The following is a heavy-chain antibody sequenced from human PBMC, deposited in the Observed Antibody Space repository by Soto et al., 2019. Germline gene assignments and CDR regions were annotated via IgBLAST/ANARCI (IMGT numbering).Heavy chain of an antibody. D-gene: IGHD3-22*01. Sequence: ASVKVSCKTSGYTFTGFYIHWVRQAPGHGLEWMGWISPNSGGTNYAQKFQGRVTMRRDTSISTAYMELSRLKADDTAVYYCAREARQHYYDTSGYYDLWGHGTQVTVSS. CDR1: GYTFTGFY. V-gene: IGHV1-2*02. CDR2: ISPNSGGT. J-gene: IGHJ4*01. CDR3: AREARQHYYDTSGYYDL.